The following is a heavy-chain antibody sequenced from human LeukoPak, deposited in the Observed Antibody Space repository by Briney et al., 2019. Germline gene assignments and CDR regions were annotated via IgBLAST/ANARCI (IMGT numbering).Heavy chain of an antibody. J-gene: IGHJ4*02. Sequence: PGGSLRLSCAASGFTFSTYYMHWVRQAPGKGLVWVSHINTDGSNTRYADSVKGRFTISRDNAKNTLYLQMNSLRAEDTAVYYCARSDCYPSNGYPAYLDYWGQGTLVTVSS. CDR3: ARSDCYPSNGYPAYLDY. CDR2: INTDGSNT. V-gene: IGHV3-74*01. CDR1: GFTFSTYY. D-gene: IGHD3-22*01.